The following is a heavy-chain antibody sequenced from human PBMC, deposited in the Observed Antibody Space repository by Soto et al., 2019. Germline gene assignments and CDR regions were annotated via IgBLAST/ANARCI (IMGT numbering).Heavy chain of an antibody. CDR3: ACRHLGQTYLYY. CDR2: IYYSGST. CDR1: GGSISRGGYY. Sequence: PSETLSLTCTVSGGSISRGGYYWSWIRQHPGKSLEWIGYIYYSGSTYYTPSLKSRVNISLDTSKNQFSLKLSSVTAADTAVYYCACRHLGQTYLYYWDQRTLVTESS. V-gene: IGHV4-31*03. J-gene: IGHJ4*02.